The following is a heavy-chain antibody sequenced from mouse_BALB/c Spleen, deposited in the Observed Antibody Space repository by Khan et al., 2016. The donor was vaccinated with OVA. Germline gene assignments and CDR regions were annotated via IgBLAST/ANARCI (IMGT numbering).Heavy chain of an antibody. CDR3: ARGNYYGYAMDY. V-gene: IGHV3-2*02. Sequence: EVQLQESGPSLVKPSQSLSLTCTVTGYSITSNYAWNWIRQFPGNKLEWMGYISYSGSTSYNPSLKSRISITRDTSKNQFFLQLNSVTTEDTATYYCARGNYYGYAMDYWGQGTSVTVSS. CDR2: ISYSGST. J-gene: IGHJ4*01. D-gene: IGHD1-1*01. CDR1: GYSITSNYA.